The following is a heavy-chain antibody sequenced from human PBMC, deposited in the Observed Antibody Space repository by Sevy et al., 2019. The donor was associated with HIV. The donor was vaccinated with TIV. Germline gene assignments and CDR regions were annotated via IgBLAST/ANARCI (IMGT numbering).Heavy chain of an antibody. Sequence: SETLSLACSVSGGTIVSSGHYWGWIRQTPGKGLEWIGSIYYNGHTYYSPSLKSRLTISIDTSKNQFSLNLSSVTAADTAIYFCAREAGGYDYDYGIDVRGQGTTVTVSS. CDR1: GGTIVSSGHY. D-gene: IGHD5-12*01. CDR2: IYYNGHT. J-gene: IGHJ6*02. V-gene: IGHV4-39*02. CDR3: AREAGGYDYDYGIDV.